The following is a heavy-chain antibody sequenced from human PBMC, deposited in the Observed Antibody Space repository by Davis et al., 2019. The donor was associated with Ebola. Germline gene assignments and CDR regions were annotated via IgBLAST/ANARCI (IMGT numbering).Heavy chain of an antibody. J-gene: IGHJ3*02. CDR3: ARAGYYYDSSGYYPDAFDI. CDR1: GGSISSGGYY. Sequence: PSETLSLTCTVSGGSISSGGYYWSWIRQHPGKGLEWIGYIYYSGSTYYNPSLKSRVTISVETSKNQFSLKLSSVTAADTAVYYCARAGYYYDSSGYYPDAFDIWGQGTMVTVSS. D-gene: IGHD3-22*01. V-gene: IGHV4-31*03. CDR2: IYYSGST.